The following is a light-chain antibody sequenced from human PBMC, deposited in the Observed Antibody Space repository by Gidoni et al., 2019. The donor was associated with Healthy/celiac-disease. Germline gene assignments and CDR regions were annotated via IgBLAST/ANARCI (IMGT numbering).Light chain of an antibody. V-gene: IGKV3-15*01. CDR1: QSVSSN. CDR3: QQYNNWPPLT. Sequence: EIVMKKSPATLSVSPGERATLSCRASQSVSSNLAWYQQKPGQAPRLLIYGASTRATGIPARFSGSVSGTEFTLTISSLQSEDFAVYYCQQYNNWPPLTFGGGTKVEIK. J-gene: IGKJ4*01. CDR2: GAS.